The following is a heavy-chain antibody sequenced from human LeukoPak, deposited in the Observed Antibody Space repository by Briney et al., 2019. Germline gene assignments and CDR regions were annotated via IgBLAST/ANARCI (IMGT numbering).Heavy chain of an antibody. Sequence: GGSLRLSCAASGFTFSDYYMSWIRQAPGKGLEWVSYISSSGSTIYYADSVKGRFTISRDNAKNSLYLQMNSLRAEDTAVYYCARDADLYYYDSSGYKDYWGQGTLVTVSS. V-gene: IGHV3-11*01. CDR3: ARDADLYYYDSSGYKDY. CDR2: ISSSGSTI. D-gene: IGHD3-22*01. J-gene: IGHJ4*02. CDR1: GFTFSDYY.